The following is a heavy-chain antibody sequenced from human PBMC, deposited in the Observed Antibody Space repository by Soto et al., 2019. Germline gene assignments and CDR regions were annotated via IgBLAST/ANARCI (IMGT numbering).Heavy chain of an antibody. J-gene: IGHJ5*02. CDR1: GGTFSSYA. CDR3: ARSPLTIYYDSSGYTYNWFDP. V-gene: IGHV1-69*12. Sequence: QVQLVQSGAEVKKPGSSVKVSCKASGGTFSSYAISWVRQAPGQGLEWMGGIIPIFGTANYAQKFQGRVTITADESTSTAYMELSSLRSEDTAVYYCARSPLTIYYDSSGYTYNWFDPWGQGTLVTVSS. D-gene: IGHD3-22*01. CDR2: IIPIFGTA.